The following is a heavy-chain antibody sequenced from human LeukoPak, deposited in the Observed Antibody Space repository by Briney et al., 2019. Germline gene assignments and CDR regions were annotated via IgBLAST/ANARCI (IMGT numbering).Heavy chain of an antibody. CDR1: GYSISNGYY. J-gene: IGHJ4*02. V-gene: IGHV4-38-2*02. CDR2: VYHSGST. Sequence: SETLSLTCSVSGYSISNGYYWVWIRQPPGKGLEWIGEVYHSGSTSYNPSLLSRVTISVDTSKNQFSLKLSSVTAADTAVYYCAKTSFYSSGWNYFDDWGQGTLVTVSS. CDR3: AKTSFYSSGWNYFDD. D-gene: IGHD6-19*01.